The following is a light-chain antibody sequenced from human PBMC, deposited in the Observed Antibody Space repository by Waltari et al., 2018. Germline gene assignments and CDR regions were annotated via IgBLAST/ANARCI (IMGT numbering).Light chain of an antibody. CDR1: SADIGRYNL. CDR2: EVT. J-gene: IGLJ3*02. V-gene: IGLV2-23*02. Sequence: QSALTQPASVSGSPGQSITISCSGTSADIGRYNLVAWYQQRPGNAPKLVIYEVTERPSEISNRFSGSQSGNTASLTISGLQAADEADYYCSSFESSRTWVFGGGTKLTVL. CDR3: SSFESSRTWV.